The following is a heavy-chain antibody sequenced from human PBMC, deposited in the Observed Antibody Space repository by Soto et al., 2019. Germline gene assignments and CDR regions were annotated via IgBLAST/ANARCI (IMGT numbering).Heavy chain of an antibody. V-gene: IGHV1-69*08. D-gene: IGHD3-10*01. CDR3: ARDSPLLWFGEYNYYYYGMDV. CDR2: IIPILGIA. J-gene: IGHJ6*02. Sequence: QVQLVQSGAEVKKPGSSVKVSCKASGGTFSSCTISWVRQAPGQGLEWMGRIIPILGIANYAQKFQGRVTITADKSTSTAYMELSSLRSEDTAVYYCARDSPLLWFGEYNYYYYGMDVWGQGTTVTVSS. CDR1: GGTFSSCT.